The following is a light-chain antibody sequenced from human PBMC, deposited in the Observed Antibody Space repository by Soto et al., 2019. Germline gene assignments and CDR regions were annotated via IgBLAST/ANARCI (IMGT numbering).Light chain of an antibody. J-gene: IGKJ5*01. V-gene: IGKV3-11*01. CDR3: QQRSSWPIT. Sequence: ELVLTQSPATLSVSAGDRATLSCRASQSVSSYLAWYQQKPGQAPRLLIYDASNRATGTPARFSGSGSGTDFPLTISSLEPEDFAVYYCQQRSSWPITFGQGTDWRL. CDR1: QSVSSY. CDR2: DAS.